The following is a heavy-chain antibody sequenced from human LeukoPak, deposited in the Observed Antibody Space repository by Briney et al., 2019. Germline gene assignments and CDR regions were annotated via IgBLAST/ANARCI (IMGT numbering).Heavy chain of an antibody. Sequence: ASVKVCCKASGHTFTGYYMHWVRQAPGQGLEWMGWINPNSGGKNHAQKCQRRVSMTRDTYISTAYMELSRLRSDDTAVYYCAQSSGWDSLKYWGQGTLVTVSS. CDR2: INPNSGGK. CDR1: GHTFTGYY. CDR3: AQSSGWDSLKY. J-gene: IGHJ4*02. V-gene: IGHV1-2*02. D-gene: IGHD6-19*01.